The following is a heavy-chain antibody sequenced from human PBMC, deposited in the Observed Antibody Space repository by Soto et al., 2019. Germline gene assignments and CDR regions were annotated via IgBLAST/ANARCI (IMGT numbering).Heavy chain of an antibody. CDR1: GFTFSSYS. CDR2: ISSSSSYI. V-gene: IGHV3-21*01. CDR3: TRDVSRDSSARGWFDP. D-gene: IGHD6-13*01. Sequence: GGSLGLSCAASGFTFSSYSMNWVRQAPGKGLEWVSSISSSSSYIYYADSVKGRFTISRDNAKNSLYLQMNSLRAEDTAVYYCTRDVSRDSSARGWFDPWGPGTLVTVSS. J-gene: IGHJ5*02.